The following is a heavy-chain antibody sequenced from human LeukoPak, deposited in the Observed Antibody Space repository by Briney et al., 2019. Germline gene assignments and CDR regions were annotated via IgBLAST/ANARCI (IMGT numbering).Heavy chain of an antibody. Sequence: GGSLRLSCAASGFTFSSYAMSWVRQAPGKGLEWVSAISGSGGSTYYADSVKGRFTISRENAKNSLYLQMNSLRAGDTAVYYCARGDRKYNWNDVLFDPWGQGTLVTVSS. D-gene: IGHD1-1*01. CDR2: ISGSGGST. CDR3: ARGDRKYNWNDVLFDP. CDR1: GFTFSSYA. J-gene: IGHJ5*02. V-gene: IGHV3-23*01.